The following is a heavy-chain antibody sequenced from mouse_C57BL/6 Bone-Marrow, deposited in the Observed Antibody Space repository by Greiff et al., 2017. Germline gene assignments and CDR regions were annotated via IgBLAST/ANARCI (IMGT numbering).Heavy chain of an antibody. V-gene: IGHV7-1*01. CDR3: ARDANSFFDY. D-gene: IGHD1-3*01. J-gene: IGHJ2*01. CDR2: SRNKANDYTT. Sequence: EVKLVESGGGLVQSGRSLRLSCATSGFTFSDFYMEWVRQAPGKGLEWIAASRNKANDYTTEYSASVKGRFIVSRDTSQSILYLQMNALRAEDTAIYYCARDANSFFDYWGQGTTLTVSS. CDR1: GFTFSDFY.